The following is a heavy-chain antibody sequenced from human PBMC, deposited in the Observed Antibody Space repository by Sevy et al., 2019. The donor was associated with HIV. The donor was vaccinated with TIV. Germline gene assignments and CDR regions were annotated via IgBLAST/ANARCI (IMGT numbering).Heavy chain of an antibody. J-gene: IGHJ4*02. CDR3: ARDLYYGSGSYFDY. CDR2: IWYDGSNK. D-gene: IGHD3-10*01. V-gene: IGHV3-33*01. Sequence: GGSLRLSCAASGFTFSSYGMHWVRQAPGKGLEWMAVIWYDGSNKYYADSVKGRFTISRDNSKNTLYLQMNSLRAEDTAVYYCARDLYYGSGSYFDYWGQGTLVTVSS. CDR1: GFTFSSYG.